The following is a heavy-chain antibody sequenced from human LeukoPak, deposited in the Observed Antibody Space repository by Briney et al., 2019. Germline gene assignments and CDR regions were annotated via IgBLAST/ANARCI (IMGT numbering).Heavy chain of an antibody. V-gene: IGHV3-23*01. J-gene: IGHJ5*02. CDR2: ISGSGGST. CDR1: GFTFTSYA. CDR3: AKDRSVVGAKEFDP. Sequence: GGSLRLSCAASGFTFTSYAMSWVXXAPGXGLXWVXAISGSGGSTYYADSVKGRFTISRDNSKNTLYLQMNSLRAEDTAVYYCAKDRSVVGAKEFDPWGQGTLVTVSS. D-gene: IGHD1-26*01.